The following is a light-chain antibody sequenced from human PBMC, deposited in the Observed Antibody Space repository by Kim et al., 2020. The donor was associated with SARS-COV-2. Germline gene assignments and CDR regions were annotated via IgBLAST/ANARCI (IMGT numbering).Light chain of an antibody. CDR2: TAS. J-gene: IGKJ1*01. V-gene: IGKV1-39*01. CDR1: PDISRY. Sequence: ASVGDKVTITCRGSPDISRYLNWYQQKPGKAPKLLIYTASSLQSGVPSRFTGSGSKTDFTLTISSLQPENFATYYCQQTYSASRTFGQGTKVDIK. CDR3: QQTYSASRT.